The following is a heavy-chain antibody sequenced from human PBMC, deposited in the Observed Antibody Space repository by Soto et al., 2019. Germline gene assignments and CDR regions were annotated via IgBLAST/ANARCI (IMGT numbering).Heavy chain of an antibody. CDR1: GGTFISYA. J-gene: IGHJ3*02. D-gene: IGHD3-3*01. CDR2: IIPIFGTA. Sequence: XSLKVACKASGGTFISYAISWVRRAPGQGLEWMGGIIPIFGTANYAQKFQGRVTITADESTSTAYMELSSLRSEDTAVYYCARVFTIFGVASDAFDIWGQGTMVTVSS. CDR3: ARVFTIFGVASDAFDI. V-gene: IGHV1-69*13.